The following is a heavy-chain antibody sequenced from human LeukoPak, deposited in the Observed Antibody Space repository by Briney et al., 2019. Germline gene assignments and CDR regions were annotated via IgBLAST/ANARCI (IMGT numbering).Heavy chain of an antibody. V-gene: IGHV4-59*11. D-gene: IGHD6-6*01. J-gene: IGHJ3*02. CDR3: AREGLAARRGAFDI. CDR2: VYYSGNT. Sequence: PSETLSLTCSVSGGSISSHFWTWIRQPPGKGLERIGYVYYSGNTNYNPSLRSRVTISIDTSKNQFSLNLKSVTAADTAIYYCAREGLAARRGAFDIWGQETVVSVSS. CDR1: GGSISSHF.